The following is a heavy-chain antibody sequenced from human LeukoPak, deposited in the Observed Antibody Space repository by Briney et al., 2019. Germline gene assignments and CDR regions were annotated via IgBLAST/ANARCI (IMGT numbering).Heavy chain of an antibody. V-gene: IGHV4-4*07. D-gene: IGHD3-10*01. CDR3: ARDGGVRGVNWFDP. Sequence: SETLSLTCTVSGASISSYYWSWIRQPAGKGLEWIGRIYTSGSTNYNPSLKSRVTMSVDTSKNQFSLKLSSVTAADTAVYYCARDGGVRGVNWFDPWGQGTLVTVSS. CDR2: IYTSGST. CDR1: GASISSYY. J-gene: IGHJ5*02.